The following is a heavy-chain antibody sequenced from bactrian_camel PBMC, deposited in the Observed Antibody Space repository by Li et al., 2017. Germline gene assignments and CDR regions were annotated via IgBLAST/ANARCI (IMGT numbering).Heavy chain of an antibody. CDR1: YSSSSYC. CDR2: IYTGRGST. CDR3: AAGWSFGVGTLLRRHYNY. J-gene: IGHJ4*01. D-gene: IGHD5*01. V-gene: IGHV3S40*01. Sequence: VQLVESGGGSVQDGGSLTLSCGYSSSSYCMGWFRQAPGKEREGVVYIYTGRGSTSYADSVKDRFTISRDNAKNTVYLQMNSLKPEDTAMYYCAAGWSFGVGTLLRRHYNYWGQGTQVTVS.